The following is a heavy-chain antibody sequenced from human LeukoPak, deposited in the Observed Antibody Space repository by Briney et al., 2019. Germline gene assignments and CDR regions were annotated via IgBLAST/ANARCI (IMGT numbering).Heavy chain of an antibody. CDR3: ARDHGKHLTTVTTWGSYYYYGMDV. D-gene: IGHD4-17*01. J-gene: IGHJ6*02. Sequence: QPGGSLRLSCAASGFTFSNAWMSWVRQAPGKGLEWVSYISSSSSTIYYADSVKGRFTISRDNAKNSLYLQMNSLRAEDTAVYYCARDHGKHLTTVTTWGSYYYYGMDVWGQGTTVTVSS. V-gene: IGHV3-48*04. CDR2: ISSSSSTI. CDR1: GFTFSNAW.